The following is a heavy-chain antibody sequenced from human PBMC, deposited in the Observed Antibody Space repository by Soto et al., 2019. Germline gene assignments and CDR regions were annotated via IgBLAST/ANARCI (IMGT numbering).Heavy chain of an antibody. J-gene: IGHJ3*02. Sequence: ASVKVSCKASGYTFTSYYMHWVRQAPGQGLEWMGIINPSGGSTSYAQKFQGRVTMTRDTSTSTVYMELSSLRSEDTAVYYCARYRVGLGGGGRDAFDIWGQGTMVTVSS. CDR2: INPSGGST. V-gene: IGHV1-46*01. D-gene: IGHD1-26*01. CDR3: ARYRVGLGGGGRDAFDI. CDR1: GYTFTSYY.